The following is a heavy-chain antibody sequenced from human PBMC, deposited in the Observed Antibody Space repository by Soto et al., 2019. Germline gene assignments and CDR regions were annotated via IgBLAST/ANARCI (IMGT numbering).Heavy chain of an antibody. CDR2: IYYSGST. CDR3: ARSDGSGSQQVDY. D-gene: IGHD3-10*01. J-gene: IGHJ4*02. CDR1: GGSISSYY. V-gene: IGHV4-59*01. Sequence: SETLSLTCTDSGGSISSYYWSWIRQPPGKGLEWIGYIYYSGSTNYNPSLKSRVTISVDTSKNQFSLKLSSVTAADTAVYYCARSDGSGSQQVDYWGQGTLVTVSS.